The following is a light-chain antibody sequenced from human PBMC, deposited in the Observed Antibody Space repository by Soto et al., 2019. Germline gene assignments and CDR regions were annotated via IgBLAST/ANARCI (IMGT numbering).Light chain of an antibody. J-gene: IGKJ2*01. CDR2: KAS. CDR3: QQYNDSFPYT. V-gene: IGKV1-5*03. CDR1: QTISTW. Sequence: DIQMTQSPSTLSGSVGDRVTITCRASQTISTWLAWYQQKPGTAPKLLIYKASTLESGVPSRFSGSRSGTEFILTISSLQPDDFATYYCQQYNDSFPYTFGQGTKVDIK.